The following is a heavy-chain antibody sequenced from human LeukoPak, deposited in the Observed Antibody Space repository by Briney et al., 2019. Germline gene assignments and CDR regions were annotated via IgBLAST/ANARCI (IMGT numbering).Heavy chain of an antibody. Sequence: NPSETLSLTCIVSGDTIRGYYWSWIRQSAGRELEWIGRISTTGNSNYNPSLKSRVTMSIDTSQRQFSLRLSSLTAADTAVYYCARSEVDRTTQWDNWGQGILVTVSS. CDR1: GDTIRGYY. CDR3: ARSEVDRTTQWDN. J-gene: IGHJ4*02. CDR2: ISTTGNS. D-gene: IGHD2/OR15-2a*01. V-gene: IGHV4-4*07.